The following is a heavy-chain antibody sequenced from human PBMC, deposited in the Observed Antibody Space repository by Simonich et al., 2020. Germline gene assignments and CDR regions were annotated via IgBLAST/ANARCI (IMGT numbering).Heavy chain of an antibody. CDR3: AREEANGYSSSWNWFDP. CDR1: GYTFTGYY. V-gene: IGHV1-2*02. D-gene: IGHD6-13*01. J-gene: IGHJ5*02. Sequence: QVQLVQSGAEVKKPGASVKVSCKASGYTFTGYYMHWVRQAPGQRHEWRGWNNPHGEGTKNERKLQGRVTMTRDTSISTAYMGLSRLRSDDTAVDYGAREEANGYSSSWNWFDPWGQGTLVTVSS. CDR2: NNPHGEGT.